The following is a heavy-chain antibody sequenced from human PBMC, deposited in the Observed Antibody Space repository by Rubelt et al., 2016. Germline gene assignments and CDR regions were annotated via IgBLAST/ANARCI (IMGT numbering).Heavy chain of an antibody. J-gene: IGHJ3*02. D-gene: IGHD3-22*01. Sequence: QVQLVQSGAEVKKPGSSVKVSCKASGGTFSSYAISWVRQAPGQGLEWMGRIIPILGIAHYAQKFQGRVTITADKSTSTAYMELSSLRSEDTAVYYCARDRLLDDSSGGDTFDIWGQGTRVTVSS. CDR3: ARDRLLDDSSGGDTFDI. CDR1: GGTFSSYA. CDR2: IIPILGIA. V-gene: IGHV1-69*04.